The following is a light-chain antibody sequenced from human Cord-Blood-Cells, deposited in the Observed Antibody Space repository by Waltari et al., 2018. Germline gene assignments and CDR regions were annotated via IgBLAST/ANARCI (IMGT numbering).Light chain of an antibody. Sequence: QSVLTQPPSASGTPGQRVTISCSGSSSNIGSNYVYWYQQLPGTAPKLLIYRNNQRPSGGPDRFSGSKSGTSASLAISWLRSEDEADYYCAAWDDSLSGPVFGGGTKLTVL. CDR2: RNN. CDR1: SSNIGSNY. J-gene: IGLJ3*02. V-gene: IGLV1-47*01. CDR3: AAWDDSLSGPV.